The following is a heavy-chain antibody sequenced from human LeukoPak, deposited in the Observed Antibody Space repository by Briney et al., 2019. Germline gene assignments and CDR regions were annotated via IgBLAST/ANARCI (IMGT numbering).Heavy chain of an antibody. V-gene: IGHV3-23*01. D-gene: IGHD3-22*01. CDR1: GVTFSSYP. CDR2: ISGRGRIT. J-gene: IGHJ4*02. Sequence: GGSLRLSCAASGVTFSSYPMTWFRQAPGKGREWFSDISGRGRITYYAHSLTGRFTISRDNSKNTLYLQMNSLRAEDTAVYYCAKCYYDSSGYLDYWGQGTLVTVSS. CDR3: AKCYYDSSGYLDY.